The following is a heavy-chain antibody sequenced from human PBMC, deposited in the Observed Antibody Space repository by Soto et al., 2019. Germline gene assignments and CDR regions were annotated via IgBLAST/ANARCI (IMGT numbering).Heavy chain of an antibody. CDR2: ISSSSSYI. D-gene: IGHD6-6*01. J-gene: IGHJ4*02. Sequence: EVQLVESGGGLVKPGGSLRLSCAASGFTFSSYSMNWVRQAPGKGLEWVSSISSSSSYIYYADSVKGRFTISRDNAKNSLYLQMNSLRAEDTAVYYCARDLSMYSSSSPIPFDYWGQGTLVTVSS. V-gene: IGHV3-21*01. CDR1: GFTFSSYS. CDR3: ARDLSMYSSSSPIPFDY.